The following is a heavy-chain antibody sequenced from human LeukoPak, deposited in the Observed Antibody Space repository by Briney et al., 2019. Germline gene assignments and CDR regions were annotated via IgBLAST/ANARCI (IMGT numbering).Heavy chain of an antibody. D-gene: IGHD3-10*02. V-gene: IGHV3-21*01. CDR3: AELGITMIGGV. CDR1: GLTFSNYN. CDR2: ITSSSMYI. J-gene: IGHJ6*04. Sequence: GGSLRLSCAASGLTFSNYNMNWVRQTPGKGLEWVSSITSSSMYIYYADSVKGRFTISRDNAKNSLSLQMNSLRAEDTAVYYCAELGITMIGGVWGKGTTVTISS.